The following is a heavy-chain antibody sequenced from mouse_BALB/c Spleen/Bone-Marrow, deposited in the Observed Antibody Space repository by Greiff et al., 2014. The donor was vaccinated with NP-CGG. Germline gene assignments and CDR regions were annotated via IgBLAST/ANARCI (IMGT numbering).Heavy chain of an antibody. V-gene: IGHV1-14*01. CDR2: INPYNDGT. D-gene: IGHD1-1*01. J-gene: IGHJ3*01. CDR1: GYTFTSYV. CDR3: ARTYYYGSNLFAY. Sequence: EVQLQQSGPELVKPGASVKMSCKASGYTFTSYVMHWVKQKPGQGLEWTGYINPYNDGTKYNEKFKGKATLTSDKSSSTAYMELSSLTSEDSAVYYCARTYYYGSNLFAYWGQGTLVTVSA.